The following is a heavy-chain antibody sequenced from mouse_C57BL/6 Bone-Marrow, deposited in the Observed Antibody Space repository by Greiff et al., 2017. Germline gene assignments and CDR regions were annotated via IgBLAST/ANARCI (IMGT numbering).Heavy chain of an antibody. CDR2: IHPNSGST. D-gene: IGHD1-1*01. CDR3: ARMGDCYGSSGFAY. V-gene: IGHV1-64*01. Sequence: QVQLQQPGAELVKPGASVKLSCKASGYTFTSYWMHWVKQRPGQGLEWIGMIHPNSGSTNYNEKFKSKATMTVDKSSSTAYMQLSSLTSEDSAVYYCARMGDCYGSSGFAYGGQGTLVTVSA. J-gene: IGHJ3*01. CDR1: GYTFTSYW.